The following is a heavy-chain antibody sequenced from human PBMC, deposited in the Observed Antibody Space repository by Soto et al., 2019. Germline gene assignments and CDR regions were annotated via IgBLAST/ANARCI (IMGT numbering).Heavy chain of an antibody. D-gene: IGHD6-13*01. V-gene: IGHV1-69*02. Sequence: ASVKVSCKASGGTFSSYTISWVRQAPGQGLEWMGRIIPILGIANYAQKFQGRVTFTADKSTSTAYMELSSLRAEDTAVYYCARSLAAAGTGYWGQGTLVTVSS. J-gene: IGHJ4*02. CDR2: IIPILGIA. CDR3: ARSLAAAGTGY. CDR1: GGTFSSYT.